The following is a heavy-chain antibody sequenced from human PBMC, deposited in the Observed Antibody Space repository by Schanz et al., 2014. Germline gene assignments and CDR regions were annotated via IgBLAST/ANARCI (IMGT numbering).Heavy chain of an antibody. J-gene: IGHJ4*02. CDR1: GYTFTSYD. Sequence: QVQLIQSGAEVKKPGASVKVSCTASGYTFTSYDINWVRQAPGQGLEWLGWMNPNSGNPGFAQKFRGRVTMIRNTSMSTAYIELHILTSEDTAVYYCARGRTFDYWGQGTLVTVSS. CDR2: MNPNSGNP. V-gene: IGHV1-8*01. CDR3: ARGRTFDY.